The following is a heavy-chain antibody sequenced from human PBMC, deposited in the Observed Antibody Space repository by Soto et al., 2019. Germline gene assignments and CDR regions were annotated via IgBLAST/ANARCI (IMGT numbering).Heavy chain of an antibody. D-gene: IGHD1-26*01. CDR1: GFTCSSYS. CDR3: ARDALSVVGGFDI. Sequence: GPLRLSCAATGFTCSSYSMNWVRQAPGKGLEWVSSISSSSSYIYYADSVKGRFTISRDNAKNSLYLQVNSLRAEDTAVYYCARDALSVVGGFDIWGQGTMVTVSS. V-gene: IGHV3-21*01. CDR2: ISSSSSYI. J-gene: IGHJ3*02.